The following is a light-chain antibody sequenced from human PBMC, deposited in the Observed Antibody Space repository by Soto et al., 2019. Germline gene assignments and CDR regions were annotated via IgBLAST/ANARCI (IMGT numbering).Light chain of an antibody. Sequence: EIVLTQSPATLSLSPGERATLSCRASQSVGSYLTWYQQKPGQAPRLLIYETSKRATGIPARFSGSGSGTDFTLTISSLEPEDFAVYYCQQRSSWPRTFDQGTKVDIK. CDR1: QSVGSY. CDR2: ETS. V-gene: IGKV3-11*01. CDR3: QQRSSWPRT. J-gene: IGKJ1*01.